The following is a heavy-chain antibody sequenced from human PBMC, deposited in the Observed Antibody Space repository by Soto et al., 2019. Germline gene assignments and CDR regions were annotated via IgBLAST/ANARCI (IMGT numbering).Heavy chain of an antibody. CDR3: TTDLTYCSSTSCVLP. V-gene: IGHV3-15*01. D-gene: IGHD2-2*01. J-gene: IGHJ5*02. Sequence: GGSLRLSCAASGFTFSNAWMSWVRQAPGKGLEWVGRIKSKTDGGTTDYAAPVKGRFTISRDDSKNTLYLQMNSLKTEDTAVYYCTTDLTYCSSTSCVLPWGQGTLVTVSS. CDR2: IKSKTDGGTT. CDR1: GFTFSNAW.